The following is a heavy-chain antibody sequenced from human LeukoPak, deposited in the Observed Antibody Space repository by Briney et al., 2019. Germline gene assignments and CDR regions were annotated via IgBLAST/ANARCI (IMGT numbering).Heavy chain of an antibody. V-gene: IGHV4-61*02. J-gene: IGHJ6*03. CDR3: AREITYCSSTSCYYYYMDV. CDR2: IYTSGST. D-gene: IGHD2-2*01. CDR1: GGSISSGDYY. Sequence: SQTLSLTCTVSGGSISSGDYYWSWIRQPPGKGLEWIGRIYTSGSTNYNPSLKSRVTISVDTSKNQFSLKLSSVTAADTAVYYCAREITYCSSTSCYYYYMDVWGKGTTVTVSS.